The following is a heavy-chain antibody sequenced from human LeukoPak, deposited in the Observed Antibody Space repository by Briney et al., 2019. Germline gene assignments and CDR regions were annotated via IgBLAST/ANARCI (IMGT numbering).Heavy chain of an antibody. CDR2: ISYDGSNK. D-gene: IGHD6-6*01. CDR1: GFTFSSCG. J-gene: IGHJ4*02. Sequence: PGGSLRLSCAASGFTFSSCGMHWVRQAPGKGLEWVAVISYDGSNKYYADSVKGRFTISRDNSKNTLYLQMNSLRAEDTAVYYCAKDRPLAGDYWGQGTLVTVSS. CDR3: AKDRPLAGDY. V-gene: IGHV3-30*18.